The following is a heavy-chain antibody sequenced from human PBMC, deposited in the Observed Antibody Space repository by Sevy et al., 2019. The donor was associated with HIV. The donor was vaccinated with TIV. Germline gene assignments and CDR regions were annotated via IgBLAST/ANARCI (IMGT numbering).Heavy chain of an antibody. Sequence: GGSLRLSCAASGFTFRNYAMSWVRQAPGKGLEWVSAISESGDSTYYADSVKGRFTISRDNSKNTLYLQMKSLRAEDTAVYYCAGGYCSGGNCYPHNWFDPWGQGTLVTVSS. J-gene: IGHJ5*02. D-gene: IGHD2-15*01. CDR2: ISESGDST. V-gene: IGHV3-23*01. CDR3: AGGYCSGGNCYPHNWFDP. CDR1: GFTFRNYA.